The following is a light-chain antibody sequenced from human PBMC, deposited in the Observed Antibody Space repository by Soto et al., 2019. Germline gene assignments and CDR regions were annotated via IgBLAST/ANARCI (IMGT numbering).Light chain of an antibody. CDR1: SSDVGGYNY. V-gene: IGLV2-14*01. CDR2: EDS. Sequence: QSALTQPASVSGSPGQSITISCTGTSSDVGGYNYVSWYQQQPGKAPKLMIYEDSNRPSGVSNRFSGSKSGNTASLTISGLQAEDEAYYYCSSYTSSSPYVFGTGTKLTVL. CDR3: SSYTSSSPYV. J-gene: IGLJ1*01.